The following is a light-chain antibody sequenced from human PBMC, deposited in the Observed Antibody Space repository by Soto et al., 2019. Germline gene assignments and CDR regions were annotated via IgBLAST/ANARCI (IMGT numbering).Light chain of an antibody. Sequence: EIVLTQSPGTLSLSPGERATLSCRASQSVSSTYLGWYQQKPGQAPRLLIYGASSRATGIPDRFSGSGSGTDFTLTIDRLEPEDFAVYYCQLYGSSPPRTFGQGTKVELK. J-gene: IGKJ1*01. CDR2: GAS. CDR3: QLYGSSPPRT. V-gene: IGKV3-20*01. CDR1: QSVSSTY.